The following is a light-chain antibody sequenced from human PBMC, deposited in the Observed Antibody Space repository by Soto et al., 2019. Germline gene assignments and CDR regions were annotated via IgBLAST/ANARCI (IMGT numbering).Light chain of an antibody. Sequence: QSSLAHPPSASGSPGQSVTISCTGTSSDVGGYDYVSWYQQHPGKAPKLMIYEVTKRPSGVPDRFSASKSGNTASLTISGLQAEDEADYYCCSYAGSYTYVFGTGTKVTVL. CDR2: EVT. J-gene: IGLJ1*01. CDR1: SSDVGGYDY. CDR3: CSYAGSYTYV. V-gene: IGLV2-8*01.